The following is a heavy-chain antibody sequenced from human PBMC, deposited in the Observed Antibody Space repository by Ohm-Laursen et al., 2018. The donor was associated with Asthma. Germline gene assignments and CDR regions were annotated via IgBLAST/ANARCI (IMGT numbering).Heavy chain of an antibody. CDR1: GFTFSSYG. CDR3: AREKAAAGTWDGFDY. V-gene: IGHV3-33*01. CDR2: IWYDGSNK. J-gene: IGHJ4*02. D-gene: IGHD6-13*01. Sequence: SLRLSCSASGFTFSSYGMHWVRQAPGKGLEWVAVIWYDGSNKYYADSVKGRFTISRDNSKNTLYLQMNSLRAEDTAVYYCAREKAAAGTWDGFDYWGQGTLVTVSS.